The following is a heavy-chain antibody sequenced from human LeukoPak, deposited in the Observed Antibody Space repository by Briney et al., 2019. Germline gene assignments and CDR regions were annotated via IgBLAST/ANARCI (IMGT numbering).Heavy chain of an antibody. CDR3: ARVGGPGTYYKPFDY. V-gene: IGHV3-30*04. J-gene: IGHJ4*02. CDR1: GFTFSSYV. CDR2: ISFDGTNK. D-gene: IGHD3-10*01. Sequence: PGGSLRLSCAASGFTFSSYVMHWVRQAPGKGLEWVAVISFDGTNKYYADSVEGRFTISRDNSKNTLYLQMNSLIAEDTAVYYCARVGGPGTYYKPFDYWGQGTLVTVSS.